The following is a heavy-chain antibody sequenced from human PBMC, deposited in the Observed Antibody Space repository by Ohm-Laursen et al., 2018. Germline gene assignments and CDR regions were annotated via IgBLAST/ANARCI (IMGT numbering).Heavy chain of an antibody. CDR1: GFTFSNYW. CDR3: VRDLRDGYNDHLFDY. Sequence: SLRLSCAASGFTFSNYWMSWVRQTPGKGLEWVANIKQDGGEKNFADSVKGRFTISRDNAKNSLYLQMNSLRAEDTAVYYCVRDLRDGYNDHLFDYWGQGTLVSVSS. D-gene: IGHD5-24*01. J-gene: IGHJ4*02. CDR2: IKQDGGEK. V-gene: IGHV3-7*01.